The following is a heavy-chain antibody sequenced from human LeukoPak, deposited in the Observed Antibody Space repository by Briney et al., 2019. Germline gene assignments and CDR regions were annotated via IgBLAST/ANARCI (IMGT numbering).Heavy chain of an antibody. CDR1: GYSFTSFW. Sequence: KRGESLKISCKGSGYSFTSFWIAWVRQMPGIGLEWMGIIYPGDSDTRYSPSFQGQVTISADKSISTANLQWSSLKASDTAMYYCARHEDYDILTGYFPMKAFDIWGQGTMVTVSS. D-gene: IGHD3-9*01. V-gene: IGHV5-51*01. J-gene: IGHJ3*02. CDR2: IYPGDSDT. CDR3: ARHEDYDILTGYFPMKAFDI.